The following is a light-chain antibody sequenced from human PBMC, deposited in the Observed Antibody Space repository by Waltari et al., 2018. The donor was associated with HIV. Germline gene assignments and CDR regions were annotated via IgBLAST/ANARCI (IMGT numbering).Light chain of an antibody. Sequence: DIVLTQSPDSMACSLGGRATVNCTSTQTVLYSSDNRDYLAWYQVRPGQPPQLLIYWASTRQSGVPDRFSGSGSGTHFTLTISGLQAEDVAIYYCQQYYTTPQSFGQGTRLEI. V-gene: IGKV4-1*01. J-gene: IGKJ2*03. CDR1: QTVLYSSDNRDY. CDR2: WAS. CDR3: QQYYTTPQS.